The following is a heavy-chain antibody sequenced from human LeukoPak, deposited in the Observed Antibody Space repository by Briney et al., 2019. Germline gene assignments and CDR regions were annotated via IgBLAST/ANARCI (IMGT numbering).Heavy chain of an antibody. CDR2: IIPIFGTA. J-gene: IGHJ3*02. Sequence: ASVNVSCKASGGTISSYAISWVRQAPQQGLEWVGRIIPIFGTANYAQKFQGRVTITADESTSTAYMELSRLRSEDTAVYYCARDAEPSTILRFLEGRVVDSWGQRTMGTVSS. CDR3: ARDAEPSTILRFLEGRVVDS. CDR1: GGTISSYA. V-gene: IGHV1-69*13. D-gene: IGHD3-3*01.